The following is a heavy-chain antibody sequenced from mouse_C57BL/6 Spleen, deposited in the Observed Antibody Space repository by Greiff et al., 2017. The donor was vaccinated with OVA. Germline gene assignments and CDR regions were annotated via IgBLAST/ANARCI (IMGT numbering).Heavy chain of an antibody. V-gene: IGHV1-72*01. Sequence: QVQLQQPGAELVKPGASVKLSCKASGYTFTSYWMHWVKQRPGRGLEWIGRIDPNSGGTKYNEKFKSKATLTVDKPSSTAYMQLSSLTSEDDAVYVCARAAGMDTSRYAMDDWGKGTSVTVSS. CDR3: ARAAGMDTSRYAMDD. CDR2: IDPNSGGT. J-gene: IGHJ4*01. D-gene: IGHD2-2*01. CDR1: GYTFTSYW.